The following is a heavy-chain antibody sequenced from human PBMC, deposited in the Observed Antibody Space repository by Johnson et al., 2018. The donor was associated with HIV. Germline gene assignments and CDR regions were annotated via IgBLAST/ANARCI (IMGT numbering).Heavy chain of an antibody. CDR3: AREGDSAAFDI. CDR1: GFTFSSYA. CDR2: ISYDGSNK. Sequence: QVQLVESGGGVVQPGRSLRLSCAASGFTFSSYAMHWVRQAPGKGLEWVAVISYDGSNKYYADSVKGRFTISRDNSKNTLYLQMNSLRAEDTAVYYCAREGDSAAFDIWGQGTMVTVSS. J-gene: IGHJ3*02. V-gene: IGHV3-30*04. D-gene: IGHD2-21*02.